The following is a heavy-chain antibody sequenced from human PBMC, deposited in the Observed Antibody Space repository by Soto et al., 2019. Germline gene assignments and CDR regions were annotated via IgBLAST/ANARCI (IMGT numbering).Heavy chain of an antibody. Sequence: EVQLVESGGGLVQPGGSLRLSCAASGFSISDCSMNWVRPAPGKGLEWISYISTNNDAIYYADSVKGRFTISRDNAKNSLYLQMNSLRAEDTALYYCASVLGSRRSGSYPSYWGQGTLVTVSS. CDR1: GFSISDCS. D-gene: IGHD3-10*01. CDR2: ISTNNDAI. J-gene: IGHJ4*02. V-gene: IGHV3-48*01. CDR3: ASVLGSRRSGSYPSY.